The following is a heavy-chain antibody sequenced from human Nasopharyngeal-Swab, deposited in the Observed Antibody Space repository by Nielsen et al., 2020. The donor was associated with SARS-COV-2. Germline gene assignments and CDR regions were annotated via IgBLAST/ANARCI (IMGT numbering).Heavy chain of an antibody. D-gene: IGHD1-20*01. CDR1: GFTFGNYW. V-gene: IGHV3-7*05. CDR3: ARLPRNNWRLDS. J-gene: IGHJ4*02. CDR2: IKEDGSEK. Sequence: GGSLRLSCAASGFTFGNYWMSWVRQAPGKRLEWVANIKEDGSEKDYVDSVKGRITISRDNIKNSLYLQMNSLRVEDTAVYFCARLPRNNWRLDSWGQGILVTVSS.